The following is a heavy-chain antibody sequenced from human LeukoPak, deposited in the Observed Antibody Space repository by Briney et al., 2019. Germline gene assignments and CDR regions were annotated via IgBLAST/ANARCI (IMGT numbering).Heavy chain of an antibody. CDR2: GLYTGNT. Sequence: PSQTLSLTCAVSGGSISSGGYSWGWIRQPPGKGLEWIGSGLYTGNTYSNPSLRSRVTISVDTSKNEFSLKMNSVTAADTAVYYCAREYRSSKYFDSWGQGALMIVSS. CDR3: AREYRSSKYFDS. D-gene: IGHD6-6*01. CDR1: GGSISSGGYS. J-gene: IGHJ4*02. V-gene: IGHV4-30-2*03.